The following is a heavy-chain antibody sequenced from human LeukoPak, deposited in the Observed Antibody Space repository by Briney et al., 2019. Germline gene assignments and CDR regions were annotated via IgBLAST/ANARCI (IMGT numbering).Heavy chain of an antibody. J-gene: IGHJ4*02. Sequence: SETLSLTCAVSGYSISSGYYWGWIRQPPGKGLEWIGSIYHSGSTYYNPSLKSRVTISVDTSKNQFSLKLSSVTAADTAVYYCARDRETRGFDCWGQGTLVTVSS. CDR3: ARDRETRGFDC. V-gene: IGHV4-38-2*02. D-gene: IGHD5-24*01. CDR1: GYSISSGYY. CDR2: IYHSGST.